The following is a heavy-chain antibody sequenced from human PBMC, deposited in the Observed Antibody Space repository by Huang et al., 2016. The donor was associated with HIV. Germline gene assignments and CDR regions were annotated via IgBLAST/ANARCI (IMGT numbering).Heavy chain of an antibody. Sequence: QVQLVQSGPEVKKPGASVKVSCQTSGYIFSNYDINWVRQAPGQGLQWMGWLNPNSGKTAHGQNFQGRVTLTRSTSTGAAYMVLNSLTSQDTAVYYCARLTSGWYQDYWGQGTLVTVSS. D-gene: IGHD6-19*01. J-gene: IGHJ4*02. CDR2: LNPNSGKT. CDR3: ARLTSGWYQDY. CDR1: GYIFSNYD. V-gene: IGHV1-8*01.